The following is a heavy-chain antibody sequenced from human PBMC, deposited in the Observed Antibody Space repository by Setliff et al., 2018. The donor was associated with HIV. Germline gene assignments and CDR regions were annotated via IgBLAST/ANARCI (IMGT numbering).Heavy chain of an antibody. D-gene: IGHD3-3*01. CDR1: GCSLTSYS. V-gene: IGHV7-4-1*01. CDR2: INTNTGNP. CDR3: TRDHTPPPNYDFWSGQIDLRNIFYYMDV. Sequence: ASVKVSCKASGCSLTSYSINWVRQAPGQGLEWMGYINTNTGNPTYAQGFTGRFVFSVDTPVSTAYLQIFSLKTEDTAVYYCTRDHTPPPNYDFWSGQIDLRNIFYYMDVWGTGSPVTVSS. J-gene: IGHJ6*03.